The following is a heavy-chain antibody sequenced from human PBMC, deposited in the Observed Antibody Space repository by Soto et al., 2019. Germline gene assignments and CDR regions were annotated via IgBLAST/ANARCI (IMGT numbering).Heavy chain of an antibody. D-gene: IGHD2-21*01. CDR2: TSQSGGP. V-gene: IGHV4-4*02. Sequence: QEQLQEPGPGLFEPSGTLSLPCAVSGASLRRTIWWSWVRLPQGEGLEGIGGTSQSGGPKYSPSLKSRVTISVDKSNNQRSLKLTSVTAADTAVYYCVRHGGAAFHYWGQGIPVTVSS. J-gene: IGHJ4*02. CDR3: VRHGGAAFHY. CDR1: GASLRRTIW.